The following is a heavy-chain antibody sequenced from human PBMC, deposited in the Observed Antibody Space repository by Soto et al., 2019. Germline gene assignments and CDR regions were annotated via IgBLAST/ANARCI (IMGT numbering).Heavy chain of an antibody. CDR3: ASEYSGYDLYCDY. CDR1: GGTFSSYA. V-gene: IGHV1-69*06. J-gene: IGHJ4*02. D-gene: IGHD5-12*01. Sequence: ASVKVSCKASGGTFSSYAISWVRQAPGQGLEWMGGIIPIFGTANYAQKFQGRVTITADKSTSTAYMELSSLRSEDTAVYYCASEYSGYDLYCDYGGQGTLVTV. CDR2: IIPIFGTA.